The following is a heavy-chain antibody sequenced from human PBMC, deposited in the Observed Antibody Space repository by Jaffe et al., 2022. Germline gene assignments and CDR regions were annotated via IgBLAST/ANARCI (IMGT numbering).Heavy chain of an antibody. Sequence: EVQLVESGGGLVQPGGSLRLSCAASGFTFSSYEMNWVRQAPGKGLEWVSYISSSGSTIYYADSVKGRFTISRDNAKNSLYLQMNSLRAEDTAVYYCAREGAVAAPRAFDIWGQGTMVTVSS. CDR1: GFTFSSYE. V-gene: IGHV3-48*03. D-gene: IGHD6-19*01. CDR2: ISSSGSTI. CDR3: AREGAVAAPRAFDI. J-gene: IGHJ3*02.